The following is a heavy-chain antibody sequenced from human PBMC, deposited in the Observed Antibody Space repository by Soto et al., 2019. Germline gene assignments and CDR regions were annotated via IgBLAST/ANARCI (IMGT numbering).Heavy chain of an antibody. J-gene: IGHJ4*02. V-gene: IGHV3-23*01. CDR2: ISGSGGST. CDR1: GFTFSSYA. Sequence: EVQLLESGGGLVQPGGSLRLSCAASGFTFSSYAKSWVRQAPGKGLEWVSAISGSGGSTYYADSVKGRFTISRDNSKNTLYLQMNSLRAEDTAVYYCAKEWGYCSGGSCYDAFDYWGQGTLVTVSS. D-gene: IGHD2-15*01. CDR3: AKEWGYCSGGSCYDAFDY.